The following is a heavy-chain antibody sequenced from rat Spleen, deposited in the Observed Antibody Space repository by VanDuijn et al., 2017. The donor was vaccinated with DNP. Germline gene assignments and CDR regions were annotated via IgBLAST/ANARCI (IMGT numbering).Heavy chain of an antibody. D-gene: IGHD4-6*01. CDR1: GFTFSDYN. CDR2: ISYDGTNT. Sequence: EVQLVESGGGLVQPGRSLKLSCAASGFTFSDYNMVWVRQAPKKGLEWVVTISYDGTNTYYRDSVKGRFTISRDDAKSTLYLQMDSLRSEDTATYYCARHLGVYYAMDAWGQGTSVTVSS. J-gene: IGHJ4*01. CDR3: ARHLGVYYAMDA. V-gene: IGHV5-7*01.